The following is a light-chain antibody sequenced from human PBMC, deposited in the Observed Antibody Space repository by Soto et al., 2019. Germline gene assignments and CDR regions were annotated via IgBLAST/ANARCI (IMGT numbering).Light chain of an antibody. V-gene: IGLV1-40*01. Sequence: QSVLTQPPSVSGAPGQRVTISCTGSKSDIGAGYDVHWYQQFPGAAPKLLIYGNTNRPSGVPDRFSGSRSGTSASLAITGLQAEDDADCFCQSFDSSMSCYVFGNGTKVTV. J-gene: IGLJ1*01. CDR3: QSFDSSMSCYV. CDR2: GNT. CDR1: KSDIGAGYD.